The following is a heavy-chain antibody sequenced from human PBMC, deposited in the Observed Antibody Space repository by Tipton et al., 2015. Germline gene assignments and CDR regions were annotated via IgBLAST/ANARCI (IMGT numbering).Heavy chain of an antibody. J-gene: IGHJ2*01. CDR2: IYYSGST. V-gene: IGHV4-59*01. CDR3: ARLDLRDGSNWIAGDL. CDR1: GFTFSRYW. D-gene: IGHD5-24*01. Sequence: LRLSCAASGFTFSRYWMHWVRQAPGKGLEWIGYIYYSGSTNYNPSLKSRVTVLLDTSKTQFSLSLTSVTAADTAFYFCARLDLRDGSNWIAGDLWGRGTLVTVST.